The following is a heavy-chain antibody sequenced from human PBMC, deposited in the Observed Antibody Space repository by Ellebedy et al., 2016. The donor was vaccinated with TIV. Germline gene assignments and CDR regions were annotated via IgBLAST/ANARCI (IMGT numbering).Heavy chain of an antibody. CDR3: ARDRSGVSGNYFDY. V-gene: IGHV1-18*01. CDR2: ISGYNGDT. J-gene: IGHJ4*02. D-gene: IGHD3-10*01. CDR1: GFTFSTYG. Sequence: ASVKVSXXASGFTFSTYGISWVRQAPGQGLEWVGWISGYNGDTNYAQRLQGRVTMTTDTSTNTTYMELRSLRSDDTAVYYCARDRSGVSGNYFDYWGQGTLVTVSS.